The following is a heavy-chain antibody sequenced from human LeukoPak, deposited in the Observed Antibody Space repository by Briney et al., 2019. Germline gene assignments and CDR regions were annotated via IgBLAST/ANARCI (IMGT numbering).Heavy chain of an antibody. V-gene: IGHV4-30-2*01. CDR3: ARELWFVNAPGSWLDP. CDR2: IFHTGSS. CDR1: GDSISSGDYS. D-gene: IGHD3-10*01. J-gene: IGHJ5*02. Sequence: SETLSLTCTVSGDSISSGDYSWSWIRQPSGKGLEWIGYIFHTGSSYYNPSLRSRVTISVDRSRNQFSLRLTSVTAADTAVYYCARELWFVNAPGSWLDPWGQGTLVTVSS.